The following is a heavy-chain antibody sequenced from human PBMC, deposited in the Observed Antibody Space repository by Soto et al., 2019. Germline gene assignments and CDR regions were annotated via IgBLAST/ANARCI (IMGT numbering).Heavy chain of an antibody. CDR3: AKGTVAGHYYYYGMDV. Sequence: GGSLRLSCVASGLTFSSYAMSWVRQAPGKGLEWVSAISGSGGSTYYADSVKGRFTISRDNSKNTLYLQMNSLRAEDTAVYYCAKGTVAGHYYYYGMDVWGKGTTVTVSS. D-gene: IGHD6-19*01. J-gene: IGHJ6*04. CDR2: ISGSGGST. V-gene: IGHV3-23*01. CDR1: GLTFSSYA.